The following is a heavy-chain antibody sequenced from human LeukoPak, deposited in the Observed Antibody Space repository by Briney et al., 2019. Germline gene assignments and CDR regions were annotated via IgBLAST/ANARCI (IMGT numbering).Heavy chain of an antibody. J-gene: IGHJ4*02. CDR3: ARDKVFGYGSGSWARYYFDY. V-gene: IGHV1-69*04. D-gene: IGHD3-10*01. CDR2: IIPILGIA. Sequence: GASVKVSCKASGGTFSSYAISWVRQAPGQGLEWMGRIIPILGIANYAQKFQGRVTITADKSTSTAYMELSSLRSEDTAVYYCARDKVFGYGSGSWARYYFDYWGQGTLVTVSS. CDR1: GGTFSSYA.